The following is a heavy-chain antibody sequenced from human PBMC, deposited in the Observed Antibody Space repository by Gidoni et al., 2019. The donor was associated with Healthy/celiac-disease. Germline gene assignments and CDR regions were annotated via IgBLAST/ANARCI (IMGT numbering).Heavy chain of an antibody. V-gene: IGHV3-30-3*01. Sequence: QVQLVESGGGVVQPGRSLRLSCAASGFTFSSYAMHWVRQAPGKGLEWVAVISYDGSNKYYADSVKGRFTISRDNSKNTLYLQMNSLRAEDTAVYYCASGVVKVRQGQWLVPPPFYYWGQGTLVTVSS. D-gene: IGHD6-19*01. CDR1: GFTFSSYA. CDR2: ISYDGSNK. J-gene: IGHJ4*02. CDR3: ASGVVKVRQGQWLVPPPFYY.